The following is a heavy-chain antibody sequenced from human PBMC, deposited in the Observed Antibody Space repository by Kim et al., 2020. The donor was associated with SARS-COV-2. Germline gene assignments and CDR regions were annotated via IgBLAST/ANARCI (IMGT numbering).Heavy chain of an antibody. J-gene: IGHJ5*02. CDR2: INTKTGNP. Sequence: ASVKVSCKASGYTFTRYGMNWVRQAPGQGLEWMGWINTKTGNPTYAQGFTGRFVFSLDTSVSTAYLQISSLKAEDSAVYFCARDIGSWEMATAFDPWGQGTQVTVSS. V-gene: IGHV7-4-1*02. CDR1: GYTFTRYG. D-gene: IGHD3-10*01. CDR3: ARDIGSWEMATAFDP.